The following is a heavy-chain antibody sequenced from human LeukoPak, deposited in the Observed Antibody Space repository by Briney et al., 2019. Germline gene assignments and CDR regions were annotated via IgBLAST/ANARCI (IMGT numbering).Heavy chain of an antibody. CDR3: ARGTGELLGYFDY. Sequence: SVKVSCKASGGTFSSYAISWVRQAPGQGLEWMGGIIPIFGTANYAQKFQGRVTITTDGSTSTAYMELSSLRSEDTAVYYCARGTGELLGYFDYWGQGTLVTVSS. D-gene: IGHD1-26*01. CDR2: IIPIFGTA. V-gene: IGHV1-69*05. J-gene: IGHJ4*02. CDR1: GGTFSSYA.